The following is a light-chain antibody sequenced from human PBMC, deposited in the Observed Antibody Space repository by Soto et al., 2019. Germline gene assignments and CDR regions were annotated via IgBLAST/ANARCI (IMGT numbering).Light chain of an antibody. J-gene: IGKJ1*01. Sequence: EIVLTQSPGTLSLSPGERATLSCRASQSLSSSQLAWYQQKPGQAPRLLIHDASSRATDISDRFTGSGSGTDFTLTITTLEPEDFAVYYWQQYGSSPRTFGLGTKVEI. CDR2: DAS. CDR1: QSLSSSQ. CDR3: QQYGSSPRT. V-gene: IGKV3-20*01.